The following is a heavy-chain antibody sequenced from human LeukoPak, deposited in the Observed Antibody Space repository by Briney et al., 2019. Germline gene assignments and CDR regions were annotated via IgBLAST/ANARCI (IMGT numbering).Heavy chain of an antibody. CDR3: ARQEYNSGCLGIDY. CDR2: VYYTGIT. CDR1: GGSISTYY. D-gene: IGHD6-19*01. V-gene: IGHV4-59*01. Sequence: SETLSVTCTVSGGSISTYYWNWIRQPPGKALVWSGFVYYTGITNYNPSLKSRVTISVDTSKNQFSLRLTSVTAADTAIYYCARQEYNSGCLGIDYWGQGTLVTVSS. J-gene: IGHJ4*02.